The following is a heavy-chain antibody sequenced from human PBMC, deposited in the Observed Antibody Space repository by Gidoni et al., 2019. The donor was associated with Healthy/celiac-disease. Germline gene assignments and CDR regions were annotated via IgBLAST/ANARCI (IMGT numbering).Heavy chain of an antibody. V-gene: IGHV3-23*01. Sequence: EVQLLESGGGLVQPGGSLRLSCAASGFTFSSYAMIWVRQAPGKGLEWVSAISGSGGSTYYADSVKGRFTISRDNSKNTLYLQMNSLRAEDTAVYYCASTPGMATTYFFDYWGQGTLVTVSS. CDR2: ISGSGGST. J-gene: IGHJ4*02. CDR1: GFTFSSYA. CDR3: ASTPGMATTYFFDY. D-gene: IGHD5-12*01.